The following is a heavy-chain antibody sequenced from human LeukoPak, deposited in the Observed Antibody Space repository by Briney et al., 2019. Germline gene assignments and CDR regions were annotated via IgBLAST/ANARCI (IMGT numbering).Heavy chain of an antibody. D-gene: IGHD6-13*01. V-gene: IGHV4-38-2*01. CDR3: ARLPYSSNWYYFDY. CDR1: GFSISSGYY. Sequence: PSETLSLTCGVSGFSISSGYYWAWVRQRPGNGLEWIVSMYHSGSTFYRPSHKSRVTISVDTSKNQFSLKLSSVTAADTAVYYCARLPYSSNWYYFDYWGQGALVTVSS. J-gene: IGHJ4*02. CDR2: MYHSGST.